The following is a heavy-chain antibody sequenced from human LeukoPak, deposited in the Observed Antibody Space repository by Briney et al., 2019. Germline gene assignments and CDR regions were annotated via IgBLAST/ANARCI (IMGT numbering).Heavy chain of an antibody. CDR2: IYYRGTT. D-gene: IGHD3-10*01. CDR1: GGSLNDYY. Sequence: KSSETLSLTCTVSGGSLNDYYWNWLRHPPGKGLEWIGFIYYRGTTNNNPSLKSRVTTSIDTSKKQFSLNLSSVTAADTAIYYCAGVFSGRRPFELWGQGVLVTVSS. CDR3: AGVFSGRRPFEL. J-gene: IGHJ4*02. V-gene: IGHV4-59*03.